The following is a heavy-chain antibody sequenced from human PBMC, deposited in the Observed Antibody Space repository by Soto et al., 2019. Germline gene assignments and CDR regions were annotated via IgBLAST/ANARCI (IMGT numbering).Heavy chain of an antibody. Sequence: AASVKVSCKXSGYTFTSYYMHWVRQAPGQGLEWMGIINPSGGSTSYAQKFQGRVTMTRDTSTSTVYMELSSLRSEDTAVYYCARDQSRGGVIDYWGQGTLVTVSS. CDR2: INPSGGST. CDR3: ARDQSRGGVIDY. D-gene: IGHD3-16*01. V-gene: IGHV1-46*01. CDR1: GYTFTSYY. J-gene: IGHJ4*02.